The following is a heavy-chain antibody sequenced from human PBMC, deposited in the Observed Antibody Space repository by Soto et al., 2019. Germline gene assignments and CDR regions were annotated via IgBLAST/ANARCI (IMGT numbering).Heavy chain of an antibody. CDR1: GFTFSDYY. D-gene: IGHD5-12*01. J-gene: IGHJ3*02. CDR3: ARGVPPVADI. CDR2: ISSSSSTI. Sequence: GGSLRLSCAASGFTFSDYYMSWIRQAPWKGLEWVSYISSSSSTIYYADSVKGRFTISRDNSKNSLYLQMNSLRDEDTAVYYCARGVPPVADIWGQGTMVTVSS. V-gene: IGHV3-11*04.